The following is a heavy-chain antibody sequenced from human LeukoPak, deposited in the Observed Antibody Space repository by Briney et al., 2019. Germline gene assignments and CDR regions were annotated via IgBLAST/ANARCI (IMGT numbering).Heavy chain of an antibody. V-gene: IGHV3-73*01. CDR3: AARMITFGGVIVDY. CDR2: RSKANSYAT. D-gene: IGHD3-16*02. J-gene: IGHJ4*02. Sequence: RSKANSYATAYAASVKGRFTISRDDSKNTAYLQMNSLKTEDTAVYYCAARMITFGGVIVDYWGQGTLVTVSS.